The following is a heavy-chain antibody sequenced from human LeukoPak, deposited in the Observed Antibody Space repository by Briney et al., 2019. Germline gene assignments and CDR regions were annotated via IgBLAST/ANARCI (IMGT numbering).Heavy chain of an antibody. CDR2: INSDGSST. V-gene: IGHV3-74*01. D-gene: IGHD3-9*01. CDR3: AKGVEGDYDILTGYFDY. J-gene: IGHJ4*02. CDR1: GFTFSSYW. Sequence: GGSLRLSCAASGFTFSSYWMHWVRQAPGKGLVWVSRINSDGSSTSYADSVKGRFTISRDNSKNTLYLQMNSLRAEDTAVYYCAKGVEGDYDILTGYFDYWGQGTLVTVSS.